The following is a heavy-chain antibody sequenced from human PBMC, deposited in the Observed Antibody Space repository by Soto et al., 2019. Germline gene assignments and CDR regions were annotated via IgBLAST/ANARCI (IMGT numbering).Heavy chain of an antibody. J-gene: IGHJ6*02. Sequence: GGSLRLSCAASGFTFSSYAMTWVRQAPGKGLEWVSSIGGRGGSTYYADSVKGRFTVSRDISKNTLYLQVNSLRAEDTAVYYCAKSRDGYSFYFYYGMDVWGQGTTVTVSS. D-gene: IGHD4-4*01. CDR2: IGGRGGST. V-gene: IGHV3-23*01. CDR1: GFTFSSYA. CDR3: AKSRDGYSFYFYYGMDV.